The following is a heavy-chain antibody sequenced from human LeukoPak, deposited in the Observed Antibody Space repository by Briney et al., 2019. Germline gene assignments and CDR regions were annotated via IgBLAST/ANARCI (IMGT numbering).Heavy chain of an antibody. V-gene: IGHV4-39*01. CDR2: IYYSGSA. J-gene: IGHJ4*02. CDR1: GGSIHSSSDY. D-gene: IGHD6-13*01. CDR3: ARQIAAAGTSFDY. Sequence: SETLSLTCTVSGGSIHSSSDYWGWIRQPPGKGLEWIGSIYYSGSAYYSPSLKSRVTISVDTSKNQFSLKLSSVTAADTAVYYCARQIAAAGTSFDYWGQGTLVTVSS.